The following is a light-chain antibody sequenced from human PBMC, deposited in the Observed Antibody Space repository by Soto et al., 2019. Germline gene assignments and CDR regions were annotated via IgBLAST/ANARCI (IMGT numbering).Light chain of an antibody. CDR1: QSVSSN. J-gene: IGKJ4*01. Sequence: EIVMTQSPATLSVSPGERATLSCRASQSVSSNLAWYQQKPGQAPRLLIYGASTRPTGIPDRFSGSGSGTEFTLTISSLQSEDFAVYYCQQYNNWPPLTFGGGTKVEIK. V-gene: IGKV3-15*01. CDR2: GAS. CDR3: QQYNNWPPLT.